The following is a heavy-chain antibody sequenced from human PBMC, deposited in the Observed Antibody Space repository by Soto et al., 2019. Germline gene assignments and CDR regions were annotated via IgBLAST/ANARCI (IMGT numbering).Heavy chain of an antibody. Sequence: GGALRLSCAASGFTFSSYSMNWVRQAPGKGLEWVSYISGSSSTIYYADSVKGRFTISRDNAKNSLYLQMNSLRDEDTAVYYSARDRRGITGTTANPPNWFDPWGQGALVTVSS. CDR2: ISGSSSTI. D-gene: IGHD1-7*01. V-gene: IGHV3-48*02. CDR3: ARDRRGITGTTANPPNWFDP. CDR1: GFTFSSYS. J-gene: IGHJ5*02.